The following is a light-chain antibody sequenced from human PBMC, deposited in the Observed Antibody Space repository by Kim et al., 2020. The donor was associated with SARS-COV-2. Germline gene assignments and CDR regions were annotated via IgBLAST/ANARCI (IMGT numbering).Light chain of an antibody. Sequence: TVTIHCNLKRGSMDDNNEQWYQQRPHGIPTTVIYEDDQRPSGVSDRFSGSSDDASNSASLTISERRTEDDADYYCQSYNRENVLFGGGTQLTVL. CDR3: QSYNRENVL. CDR1: RGSMDDNN. V-gene: IGLV6-57*01. J-gene: IGLJ2*01. CDR2: EDD.